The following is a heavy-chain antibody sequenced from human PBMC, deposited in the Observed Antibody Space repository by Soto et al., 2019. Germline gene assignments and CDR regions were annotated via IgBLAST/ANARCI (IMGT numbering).Heavy chain of an antibody. CDR3: ARDGYDGSGSPYPAY. CDR2: IYYLGST. V-gene: IGHV4-59*01. Sequence: ETLSLTCSVSGGSMSEYFWSWIRQSPGKGLEWIGYIYYLGSTDYNPSLKSRVTISVDTSKRQFSLRLTSVTAADTAVYYCARDGYDGSGSPYPAYWGPGTQVTVSS. D-gene: IGHD3-10*01. J-gene: IGHJ4*02. CDR1: GGSMSEYF.